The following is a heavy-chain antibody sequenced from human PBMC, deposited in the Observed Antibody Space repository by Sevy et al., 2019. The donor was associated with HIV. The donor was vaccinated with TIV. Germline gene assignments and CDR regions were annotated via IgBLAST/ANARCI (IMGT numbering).Heavy chain of an antibody. Sequence: GGSLRLSCAASGFTFSSYSMNWVRQAPGKGLEWVSSISSSSSYIYYADSVKGRFTISRDNAKKSLYLQMNSLRAEDTAVYYCARLGSDYAQPQHNWFDPWGQGTLVTVS. CDR2: ISSSSSYI. CDR1: GFTFSSYS. V-gene: IGHV3-21*01. CDR3: ARLGSDYAQPQHNWFDP. J-gene: IGHJ5*02. D-gene: IGHD4-17*01.